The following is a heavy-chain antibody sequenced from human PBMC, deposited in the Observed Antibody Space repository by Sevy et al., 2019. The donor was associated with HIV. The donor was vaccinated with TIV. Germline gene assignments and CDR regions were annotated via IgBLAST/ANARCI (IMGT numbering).Heavy chain of an antibody. D-gene: IGHD2-15*01. J-gene: IGHJ4*02. Sequence: ASVKVSCKASGYTFTSYYMHWVRQAPGQGLEWMGIINPSGGSTCYAQKFQGRVTMTRDTSTSTVYMELSSLRSEDTAVYYCARDYCSGGSCYSASYLNDYWGQGTLVTVSS. CDR2: INPSGGST. CDR1: GYTFTSYY. CDR3: ARDYCSGGSCYSASYLNDY. V-gene: IGHV1-46*01.